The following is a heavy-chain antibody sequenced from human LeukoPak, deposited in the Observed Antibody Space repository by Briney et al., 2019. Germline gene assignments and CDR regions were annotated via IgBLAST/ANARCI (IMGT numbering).Heavy chain of an antibody. CDR1: GGSVSSYY. CDR3: ARAPGDNWCDI. CDR2: ISSSGST. V-gene: IGHV4-4*09. D-gene: IGHD7-27*01. Sequence: SETLSLTCTVSGGSVSSYYWIWIRQPPGKGLEWIGFISSSGSTNYNPSLKSRVSISVDTSKKQFFLNLSSLTAADTAVYYCARAPGDNWCDIWGQGTLVIVPS. J-gene: IGHJ5*02.